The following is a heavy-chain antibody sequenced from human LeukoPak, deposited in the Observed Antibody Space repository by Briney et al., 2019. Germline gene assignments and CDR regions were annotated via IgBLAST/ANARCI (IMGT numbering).Heavy chain of an antibody. D-gene: IGHD6-19*01. Sequence: GESLKISLKGSGYSFTSYWIGWVRHMPGKGLEWMGITYPCDSHTRYSPSFQRHVTISSDKSISTAYLKWSSLKASDTAMYYCARHESGWSSFDYWGQGTLVTVSS. CDR2: TYPCDSHT. CDR3: ARHESGWSSFDY. J-gene: IGHJ4*02. V-gene: IGHV5-51*01. CDR1: GYSFTSYW.